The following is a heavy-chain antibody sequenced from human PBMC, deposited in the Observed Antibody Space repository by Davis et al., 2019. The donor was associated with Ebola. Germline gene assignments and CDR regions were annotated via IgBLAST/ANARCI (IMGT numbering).Heavy chain of an antibody. CDR2: ISTNGETT. Sequence: GSSLKISCSASGFTFSSYAMHWVRQAPGKGLESVSRISTNGETTYYAESVKGRFTISRDNSKGTLYLQMRSLRTDDTAVYYCVKDRFTVVVVHGGFDYWGQGTLVTVSS. V-gene: IGHV3-64D*06. J-gene: IGHJ4*02. CDR3: VKDRFTVVVVHGGFDY. CDR1: GFTFSSYA. D-gene: IGHD2-15*01.